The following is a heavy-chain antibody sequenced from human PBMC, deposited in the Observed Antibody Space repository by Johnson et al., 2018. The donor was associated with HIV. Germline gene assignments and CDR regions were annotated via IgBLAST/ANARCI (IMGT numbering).Heavy chain of an antibody. CDR2: ISGSTI. CDR1: GFTFSSYA. D-gene: IGHD1-26*01. CDR3: ARVGADAFDI. J-gene: IGHJ3*02. V-gene: IGHV3-48*04. Sequence: VQLVESGGGLVQPGESLRLSCVASGFTFSSYAMNWVRQGPGKGLEWVSAISGSTIYYADSVKGRFTISRDNAKNSLYLQMNSLGAEDTAVYYCARVGADAFDIWGQGTMVTVSS.